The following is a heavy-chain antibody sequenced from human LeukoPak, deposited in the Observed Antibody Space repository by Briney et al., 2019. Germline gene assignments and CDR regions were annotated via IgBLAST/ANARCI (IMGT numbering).Heavy chain of an antibody. J-gene: IGHJ4*02. CDR3: ARHPGVEGRRGYYGY. Sequence: SENLSLTCAVYGGPFSGYYWSWIRQPPGKGVEWIGEINHSGSTNYNPSLKSRLTISVDTSKDQISLKLSAVTAADTAVYYCARHPGVEGRRGYYGYWGQGTLGTGSS. CDR1: GGPFSGYY. V-gene: IGHV4-34*01. D-gene: IGHD3-10*01. CDR2: INHSGST.